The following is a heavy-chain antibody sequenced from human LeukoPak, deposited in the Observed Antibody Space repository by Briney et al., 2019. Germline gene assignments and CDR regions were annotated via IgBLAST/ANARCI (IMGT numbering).Heavy chain of an antibody. J-gene: IGHJ6*02. V-gene: IGHV4-61*08. CDR3: ARFRSSWYLMNYYYGMDV. Sequence: SQTLSLTCTVSGGSISSGGYYWSWIRQPPGKGLEWIGYIYYSGSTNYNPSLKSRVTISVDTSKNQFSLKLSSVTAADTAVYYCARFRSSWYLMNYYYGMDVWGQGTTVTVSS. D-gene: IGHD6-13*01. CDR2: IYYSGST. CDR1: GGSISSGGYY.